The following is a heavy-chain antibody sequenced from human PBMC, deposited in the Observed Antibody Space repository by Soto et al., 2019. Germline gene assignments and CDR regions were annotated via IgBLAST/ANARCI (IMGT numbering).Heavy chain of an antibody. D-gene: IGHD2-2*01. Sequence: SETLSLTCTVSGASISSYYWYWIRQPPGKGLEWIGYIYYSGSANYNPSLKSRVTISVDTSKNQFSLKLSSVTAADTAVYYCATGRGYSRSTCCYRADRAAFEFWGQGTMVSVSS. CDR1: GASISSYY. CDR3: ATGRGYSRSTCCYRADRAAFEF. CDR2: IYYSGSA. V-gene: IGHV4-59*01. J-gene: IGHJ3*01.